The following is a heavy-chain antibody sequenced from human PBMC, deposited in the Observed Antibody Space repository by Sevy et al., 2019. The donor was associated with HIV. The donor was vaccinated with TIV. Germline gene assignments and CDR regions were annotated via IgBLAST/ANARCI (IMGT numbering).Heavy chain of an antibody. CDR1: GFTFSSYS. J-gene: IGHJ6*02. Sequence: GGSLRLSCAASGFTFSSYSMNWVRQAPGKGLEWVSYISSSSTIYYADSVKGRFTISRDNAKNSLYLQMNSLRAEDTAVYYCAREYSGSYYYYYGMDVWGQGTTVTVSS. V-gene: IGHV3-48*01. CDR3: AREYSGSYYYYYGMDV. CDR2: ISSSSTI. D-gene: IGHD1-26*01.